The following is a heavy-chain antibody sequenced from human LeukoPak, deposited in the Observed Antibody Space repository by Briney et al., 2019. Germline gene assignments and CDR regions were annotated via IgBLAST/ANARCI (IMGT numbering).Heavy chain of an antibody. CDR2: IYYSGST. CDR3: ARGRSIAARTAFDY. D-gene: IGHD6-6*01. J-gene: IGHJ4*02. V-gene: IGHV4-59*01. Sequence: SETLSLTCTVSGGSISSYYWSWIRQPPGKGLEWIGYIYYSGSTNYNPSLKSRVTISVDTPKNQFSLKLSSVTAADTAVHYCARGRSIAARTAFDYWGQGTLVTVSS. CDR1: GGSISSYY.